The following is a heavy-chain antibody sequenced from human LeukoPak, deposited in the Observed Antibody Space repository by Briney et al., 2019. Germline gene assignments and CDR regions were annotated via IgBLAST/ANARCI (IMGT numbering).Heavy chain of an antibody. CDR1: GGSISSSSYY. CDR2: IYYSGSN. J-gene: IGHJ6*03. CDR3: AREEYYYDSSGYYYYYMDV. V-gene: IGHV4-39*07. Sequence: SETLSLTCTVSGGSISSSSYYWGWIRQPPGKGLEWIGSIYYSGSNYYNPSLKSRVTISVDTSKNQFSLKLSSVTAADTAVYYCAREEYYYDSSGYYYYYMDVWGKGTTVTVSS. D-gene: IGHD3-22*01.